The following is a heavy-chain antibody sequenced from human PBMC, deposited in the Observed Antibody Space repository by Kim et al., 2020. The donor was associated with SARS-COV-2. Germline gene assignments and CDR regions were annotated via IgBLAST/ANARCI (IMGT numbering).Heavy chain of an antibody. D-gene: IGHD3-9*01. CDR1: GGSISSSNYL. Sequence: SETLSLTCTVSGGSISSSNYLWNWIRQPPGKGLEWIGSINYSGTTYYNPSLKSRVTISVDTSKSHFSLRLTSVTATDTAVYYCARCEALVTGGFDPWGQGSLVTVSS. CDR3: ARCEALVTGGFDP. V-gene: IGHV4-39*02. J-gene: IGHJ5*02. CDR2: INYSGTT.